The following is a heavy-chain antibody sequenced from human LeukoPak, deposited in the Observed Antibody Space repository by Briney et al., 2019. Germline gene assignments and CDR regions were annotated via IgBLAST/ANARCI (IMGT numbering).Heavy chain of an antibody. Sequence: SVNVSCKASGGTFSSNTISWLRQAPVQGLERKGGIIPIFGTANYAQKFQGRVTITADEATSTAYMELSSLRSEDTAVFYCAREGAGYCSSTSCLYGGSKPWFDPWGQGTLVTVSS. CDR2: IIPIFGTA. CDR3: AREGAGYCSSTSCLYGGSKPWFDP. V-gene: IGHV1-69*13. D-gene: IGHD2-2*01. J-gene: IGHJ5*02. CDR1: GGTFSSNT.